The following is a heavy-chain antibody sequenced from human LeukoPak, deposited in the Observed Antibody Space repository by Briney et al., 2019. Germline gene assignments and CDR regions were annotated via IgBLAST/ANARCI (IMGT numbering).Heavy chain of an antibody. V-gene: IGHV3-21*01. CDR2: ISSSSSYI. Sequence: GGSLRLSCAASGFTFSSYSKNWVRQAPGKGLEWVSSISSSSSYIYYADSVKGRFTISRDNAKNSLYLQMNSLRAEDTAVYYCARGREARPFDCWGQGTLVTVSS. CDR1: GFTFSSYS. J-gene: IGHJ4*02. D-gene: IGHD6-6*01. CDR3: ARGREARPFDC.